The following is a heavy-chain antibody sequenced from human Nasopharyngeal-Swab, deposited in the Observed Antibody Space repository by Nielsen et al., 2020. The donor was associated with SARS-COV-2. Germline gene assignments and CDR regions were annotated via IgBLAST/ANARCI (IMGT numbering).Heavy chain of an antibody. J-gene: IGHJ3*02. Sequence: SVKVSCKASGGTFSSYAISWVRQAPGQGLEWMGGIIPIFGTANYAQKFQGRVTITADKSTSTAYMELSSLRSEDTAVYYCARDSSGYYSDAFDIWGQGTMVTVSS. CDR3: ARDSSGYYSDAFDI. CDR1: GGTFSSYA. CDR2: IIPIFGTA. V-gene: IGHV1-69*06. D-gene: IGHD3-22*01.